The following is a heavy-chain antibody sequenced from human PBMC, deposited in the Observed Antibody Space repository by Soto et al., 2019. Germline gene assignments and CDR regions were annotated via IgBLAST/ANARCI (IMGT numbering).Heavy chain of an antibody. D-gene: IGHD1-1*01. Sequence: SETLSLTCAVYGGSFSGYYWSWIRQPPGKGLEWIGSIYYSGSTYYNPSLKSRVTISVDTSKNQFSLKLSSVTAADTAVYYCARVELDVTSYYYYYGMDVWGQGTTVTVSS. CDR3: ARVELDVTSYYYYYGMDV. V-gene: IGHV4-34*01. J-gene: IGHJ6*02. CDR2: IYYSGST. CDR1: GGSFSGYY.